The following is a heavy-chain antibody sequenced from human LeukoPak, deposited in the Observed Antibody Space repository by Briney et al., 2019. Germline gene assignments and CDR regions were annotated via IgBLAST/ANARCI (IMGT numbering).Heavy chain of an antibody. CDR1: GYTFTSYA. J-gene: IGHJ4*02. D-gene: IGHD5-12*01. CDR2: INTNTGNP. CDR3: ARSSALLNSGYDYYFDY. V-gene: IGHV7-4-1*02. Sequence: ASVKVSCKASGYTFTSYAMNWVRQAPGQGLEWMGWINTNTGNPTYAQGFTGRFVFSLDTSVSTAYLQISSLKAEDTAVYYCARSSALLNSGYDYYFDYWGQGTLVTVSS.